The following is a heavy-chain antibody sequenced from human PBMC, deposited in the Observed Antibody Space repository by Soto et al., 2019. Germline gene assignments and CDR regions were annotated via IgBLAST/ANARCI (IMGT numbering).Heavy chain of an antibody. J-gene: IGHJ4*02. CDR3: ARSAGWYAVHS. D-gene: IGHD6-19*01. V-gene: IGHV4-4*02. Sequence: QVQLQESGPGLVKPSGTLSLTCAVSGDSVSSPYYWCWVRQPPGKGLEWIGEVFHTGTTSHNPSLRSRVTISMDKSNNQFSLDLSSVTAADTAVYYCARSAGWYAVHSWGPGTQVIVSS. CDR1: GDSVSSPYY. CDR2: VFHTGTT.